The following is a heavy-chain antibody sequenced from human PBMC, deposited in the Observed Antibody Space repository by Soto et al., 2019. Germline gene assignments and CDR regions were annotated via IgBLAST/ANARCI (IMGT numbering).Heavy chain of an antibody. CDR2: ISYDGSNK. J-gene: IGHJ4*02. V-gene: IGHV3-30-3*01. Sequence: QVQLVESGGGVVQPGRSLRLSCAASGFTFSSYAMHWVRQAPGKGLEWVAVISYDGSNKYYADSVKGRFTISRDNSKNTLYLQMNSLRAEDTAVYYCARDRGDGYNYDYWGQGTLVTVSS. D-gene: IGHD5-12*01. CDR1: GFTFSSYA. CDR3: ARDRGDGYNYDY.